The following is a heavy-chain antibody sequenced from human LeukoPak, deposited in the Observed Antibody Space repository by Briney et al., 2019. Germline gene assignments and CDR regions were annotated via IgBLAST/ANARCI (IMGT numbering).Heavy chain of an antibody. V-gene: IGHV3-48*01. D-gene: IGHD5-18*01. J-gene: IGHJ4*02. Sequence: PGGSLRLSCAASGFTFSSYSMNWVRQAPGKGLEWVSYISSSSSTIYYADSVKGRFTISRDNAKNSLYLRMNSLRAEDTAVYYCADGGYSYGPYYWGQGTLVTVSS. CDR1: GFTFSSYS. CDR3: ADGGYSYGPYY. CDR2: ISSSSSTI.